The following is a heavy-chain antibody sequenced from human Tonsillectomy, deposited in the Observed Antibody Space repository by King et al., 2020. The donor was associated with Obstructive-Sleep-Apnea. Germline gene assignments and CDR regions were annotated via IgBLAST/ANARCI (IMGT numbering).Heavy chain of an antibody. V-gene: IGHV3-21*01. D-gene: IGHD1-14*01. J-gene: IGHJ4*02. CDR1: GFTFSSYN. CDR3: ASMRAVFTRSSKHGKHDMYLRMSCWRADDRAVYDRARDVRGDGSYYVES. CDR2: ISSSSSYI. Sequence: DVQLVESGGGLVKPGGSLRLSCAASGFTFSSYNMNWVRQAPGKGLEWVSSISSSSSYIYYADSVKGRFTISRDNAKHSLYLQMNSLRADDTAVYYCASMRAVFTRSSKHGKHDMYLRMSCWRADDRAVYDRARDVRGDGSYYVESCGQGTLGTVSS.